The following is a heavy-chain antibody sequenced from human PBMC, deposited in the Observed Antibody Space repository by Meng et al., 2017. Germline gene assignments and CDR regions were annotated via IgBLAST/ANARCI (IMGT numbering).Heavy chain of an antibody. CDR3: ARQGDILTGNAFDY. V-gene: IGHV5-51*01. Sequence: GESLKISCKGSGYSFTSYWIGWVRQMPGKGLEWMGIFYPGDSDTRYSPFLQGQVTISADKSISTSYLQWSRLKAADTAMYYCARQGDILTGNAFDYWGQGTLVTVSS. J-gene: IGHJ4*02. CDR1: GYSFTSYW. D-gene: IGHD3-9*01. CDR2: FYPGDSDT.